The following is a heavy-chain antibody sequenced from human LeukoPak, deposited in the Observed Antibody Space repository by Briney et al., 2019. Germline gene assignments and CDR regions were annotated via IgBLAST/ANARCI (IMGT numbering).Heavy chain of an antibody. D-gene: IGHD3-22*01. CDR3: ARVRDYYDIDGSMDV. V-gene: IGHV1-2*06. J-gene: IGHJ6*03. Sequence: ASVMVSCKGLEYSFTDYYLHWVRQAPGQGLEWVGRINPKIGGTNYALKFQGRVTMTRDAPITTAYMELSSLRSDDTAVYYCARVRDYYDIDGSMDVWGKGTPVTVSS. CDR2: INPKIGGT. CDR1: EYSFTDYY.